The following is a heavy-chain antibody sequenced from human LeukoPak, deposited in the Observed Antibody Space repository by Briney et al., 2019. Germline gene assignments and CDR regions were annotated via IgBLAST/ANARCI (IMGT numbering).Heavy chain of an antibody. D-gene: IGHD6-19*01. Sequence: ASAKVSCKASGYTFTSYAMHWVRQAPGQRLEWMGWINAGNGNTKYSQKFQGRVTITRDTSASTAYMELSSLRSEDTAVYYCARRGAVAAHIDYWGQGTLVTVSS. J-gene: IGHJ4*02. CDR2: INAGNGNT. V-gene: IGHV1-3*01. CDR1: GYTFTSYA. CDR3: ARRGAVAAHIDY.